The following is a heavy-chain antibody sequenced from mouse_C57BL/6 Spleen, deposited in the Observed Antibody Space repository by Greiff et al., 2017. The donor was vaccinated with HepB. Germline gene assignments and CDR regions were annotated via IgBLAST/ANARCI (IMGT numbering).Heavy chain of an antibody. CDR3: ARSETAQAYLFAY. D-gene: IGHD3-2*02. J-gene: IGHJ3*01. CDR2: IYPGSGNT. CDR1: GYTFTDYY. V-gene: IGHV1-76*01. Sequence: QVQLQQSGAELVRPGASVKLSCKASGYTFTDYYINWVKQRPGQGLEWIARIYPGSGNTYYNEKFKGKATLTAEKSSSTAYMQLSSLTSEDSAVYFGARSETAQAYLFAYWGQGTLVTVSA.